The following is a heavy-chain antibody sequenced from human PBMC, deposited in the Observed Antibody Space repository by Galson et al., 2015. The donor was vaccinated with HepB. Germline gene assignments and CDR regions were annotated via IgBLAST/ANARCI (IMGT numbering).Heavy chain of an antibody. V-gene: IGHV3-11*06. Sequence: SLRLSCAVSGFTFSDYYMSWVRQAPGKGLEWVSYISSSSRYTDYADSVKGRFTISRDSAKNSLYLQMNSLRVEDTAVYYCARDLLGFGMEVWGQGTTVTVSS. D-gene: IGHD3-16*01. J-gene: IGHJ6*02. CDR3: ARDLLGFGMEV. CDR2: ISSSSRYT. CDR1: GFTFSDYY.